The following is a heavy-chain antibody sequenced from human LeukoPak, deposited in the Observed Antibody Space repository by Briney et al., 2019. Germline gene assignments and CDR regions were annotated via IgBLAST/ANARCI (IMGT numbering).Heavy chain of an antibody. J-gene: IGHJ4*02. V-gene: IGHV3-23*01. CDR1: GFTFSSHA. Sequence: GGSLTLSCAASGFTFSSHAMSWVRQAPWKEVDGVSGISSNGGSTDYADSVKGRFTISRDNSKNTLYLQMNSLRAEDAAVYYCATRGYSSGWYQYYFDYWGQGTLVTVSS. D-gene: IGHD6-19*01. CDR3: ATRGYSSGWYQYYFDY. CDR2: ISSNGGST.